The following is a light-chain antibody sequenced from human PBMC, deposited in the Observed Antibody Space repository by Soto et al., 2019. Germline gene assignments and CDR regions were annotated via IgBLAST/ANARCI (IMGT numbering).Light chain of an antibody. CDR3: ATWEARRKSWV. Sequence: QSVLTQPPSVSGPPGQRVTISCSGSSSNIGSHLVNWYQQVPGTSPRLLIYTNNQRPSGVPDRFSDSKSGTAAALAISGLQTEDAAYYYCATWEARRKSWVFCGGTQLTVL. CDR1: SSNIGSHL. J-gene: IGLJ3*02. CDR2: TNN. V-gene: IGLV1-44*01.